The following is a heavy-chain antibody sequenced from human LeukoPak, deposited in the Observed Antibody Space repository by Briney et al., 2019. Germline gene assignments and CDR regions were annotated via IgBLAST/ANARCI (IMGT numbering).Heavy chain of an antibody. CDR1: GFTFSNYW. Sequence: GSLRLSCAASGFTFSNYWMHWVRQAPGKGLEWVSSISSSSSYIYYADSVKGRFTISRDNAKNSLYLQMNSLRAEDTAVYYCARVFDYGDYLDYWGQGTLVTVSS. CDR3: ARVFDYGDYLDY. J-gene: IGHJ4*02. CDR2: ISSSSSYI. V-gene: IGHV3-21*01. D-gene: IGHD4-17*01.